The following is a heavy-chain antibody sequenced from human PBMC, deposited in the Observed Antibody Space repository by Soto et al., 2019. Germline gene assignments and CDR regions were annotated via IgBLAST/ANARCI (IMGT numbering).Heavy chain of an antibody. J-gene: IGHJ3*02. CDR1: GFTFSSYD. Sequence: VQVVESGGGVVQPGRSLRLSCAASGFTFSSYDMSWVRQAPGKGLEWVSTILVGGSTHYEDSVKGRFTISRDRSRNTVYLQMNSLTAGDTAMYYCAKATATGGGAFDICGQGTMVTVSS. CDR3: AKATATGGGAFDI. D-gene: IGHD2-8*02. V-gene: IGHV3-23*04. CDR2: ILVGGST.